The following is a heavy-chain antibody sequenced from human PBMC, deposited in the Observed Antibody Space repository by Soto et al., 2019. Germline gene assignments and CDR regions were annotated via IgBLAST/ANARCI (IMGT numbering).Heavy chain of an antibody. CDR1: GFTFSSYA. CDR3: AKGGGATHYYYYGMDV. D-gene: IGHD1-26*01. V-gene: IGHV3-23*01. CDR2: ISGSGGST. Sequence: EVQLLESGGGLVQPGGSLRLSCAASGFTFSSYAMSWVRQAPGKGLEWVSAISGSGGSTYYADSVKGRFTISRDNSKNTLYLQMNSLRAEDTVVYYCAKGGGATHYYYYGMDVWGQGTTVTVSS. J-gene: IGHJ6*02.